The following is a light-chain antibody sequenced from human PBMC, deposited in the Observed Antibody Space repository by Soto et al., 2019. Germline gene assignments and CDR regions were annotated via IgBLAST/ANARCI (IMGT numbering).Light chain of an antibody. J-gene: IGKJ1*01. Sequence: EIVLTQSPGSLSLSPGQRATLSCRASQSVDSTFFAWYQKKPGQAPRVLIYGASKRDTGVPDRFSGSGSGTDFTLTISRLEPEDLAVYYCQEYMSSVTFGQGTKVEI. V-gene: IGKV3-20*01. CDR3: QEYMSSVT. CDR2: GAS. CDR1: QSVDSTF.